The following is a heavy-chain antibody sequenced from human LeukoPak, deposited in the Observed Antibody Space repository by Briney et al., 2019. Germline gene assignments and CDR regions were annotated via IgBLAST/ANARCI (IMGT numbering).Heavy chain of an antibody. Sequence: GGSLRLSCAASGFTFRTYAMHWVRQAPGKGLEWVAVISYDGNTDYYANSVKGRFTISRDNSKNTLYLQMNSLRPEDTAVYYCARRASGSPTWGAFDIWGQGTMVTVSS. D-gene: IGHD1-26*01. V-gene: IGHV3-30-3*01. CDR2: ISYDGNTD. CDR3: ARRASGSPTWGAFDI. J-gene: IGHJ3*02. CDR1: GFTFRTYA.